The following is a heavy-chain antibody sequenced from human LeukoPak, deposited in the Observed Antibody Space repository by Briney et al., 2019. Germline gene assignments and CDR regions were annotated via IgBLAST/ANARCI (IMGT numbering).Heavy chain of an antibody. Sequence: PSETLSLTCAVYGGSFSGYYWSWIRQPPGKGLEWIGEINHSGSTNYNPSLKSRVTISVDTSKNQFSLKLSSVTAADTAVYYCARLYYYGSGSHPDYWGQGTLVTVSS. D-gene: IGHD3-10*01. CDR2: INHSGST. CDR3: ARLYYYGSGSHPDY. J-gene: IGHJ4*02. CDR1: GGSFSGYY. V-gene: IGHV4-34*01.